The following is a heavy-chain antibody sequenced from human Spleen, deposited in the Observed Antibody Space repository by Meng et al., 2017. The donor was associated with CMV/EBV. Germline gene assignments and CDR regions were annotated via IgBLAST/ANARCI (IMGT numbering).Heavy chain of an antibody. D-gene: IGHD3-3*01. CDR1: GYIFTGYY. V-gene: IGHV1-2*02. CDR2: IHPNSGGT. J-gene: IGHJ4*02. CDR3: AKDAGNLWSGYYVDY. Sequence: ASVKVSCKASGYIFTGYYIHWVRQAPGQGLEWMGWIHPNSGGTNYAQRFQGRVTMTRDTSVSTVYMELRRLSSDDTAVYYCAKDAGNLWSGYYVDYWGQGSLVTVSS.